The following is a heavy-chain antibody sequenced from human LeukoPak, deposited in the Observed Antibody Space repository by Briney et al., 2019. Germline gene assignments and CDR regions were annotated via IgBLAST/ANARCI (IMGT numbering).Heavy chain of an antibody. Sequence: SETLSLACTVSGGSVSSDSYFWTWIRQPPGKGLEWIGYIYYSGSTNYNPSLKSRVTISLDTSKSQISLKLSSVTAADTAVYYCARQIAVGGEWAFDIWGQGTMVTVSS. V-gene: IGHV4-61*01. CDR2: IYYSGST. J-gene: IGHJ3*02. CDR3: ARQIAVGGEWAFDI. CDR1: GGSVSSDSYF. D-gene: IGHD6-19*01.